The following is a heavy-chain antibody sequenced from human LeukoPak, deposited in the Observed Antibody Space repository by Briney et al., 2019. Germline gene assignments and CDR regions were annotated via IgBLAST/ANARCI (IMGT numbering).Heavy chain of an antibody. CDR1: GGSFSGYY. V-gene: IGHV4-34*01. Sequence: SETLSLTCAVYGGSFSGYYWSWIRQPPGKGLEWIGEINHSGSTSYNPSLKSRVTISVDTSKNQFSLKLSSVTAADTAVYYCARSWYSAFDIWGQGTIVTVSS. J-gene: IGHJ3*02. CDR3: ARSWYSAFDI. CDR2: INHSGST. D-gene: IGHD6-13*01.